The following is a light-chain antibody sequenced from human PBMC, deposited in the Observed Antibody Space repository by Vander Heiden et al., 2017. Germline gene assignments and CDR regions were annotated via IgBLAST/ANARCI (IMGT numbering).Light chain of an antibody. V-gene: IGKV1-39*01. Sequence: DIQMTQSPSSLSASVGDRVTITCRASQSISSYLNWYQQKPGKAPKLLIYAASSLQSGVPSRFSGSGSGTDFTLTISSRQPEDFATYYCQQSDSTPFTFGHGTKVDIK. CDR2: AAS. CDR3: QQSDSTPFT. J-gene: IGKJ3*01. CDR1: QSISSY.